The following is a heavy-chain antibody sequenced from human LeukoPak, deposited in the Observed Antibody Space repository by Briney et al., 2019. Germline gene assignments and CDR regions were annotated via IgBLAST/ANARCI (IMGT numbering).Heavy chain of an antibody. CDR3: ARDQTNFGIILWAFDI. V-gene: IGHV4-39*07. CDR2: VSHSGGT. CDR1: GGSISSSSYY. D-gene: IGHD3-3*01. J-gene: IGHJ3*02. Sequence: SETLSLTCAVSGGSISSSSYYWGWIRQPPGKGLEWIGTVSHSGGTYYNPSLRSRLTTSLDTSTNQFSLELYSVTAADTAVYYCARDQTNFGIILWAFDIWGQGTMVTVSS.